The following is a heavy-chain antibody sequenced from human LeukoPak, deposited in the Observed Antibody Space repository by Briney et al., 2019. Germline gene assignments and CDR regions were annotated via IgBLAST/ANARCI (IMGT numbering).Heavy chain of an antibody. D-gene: IGHD1-26*01. Sequence: SETLSLTCTVSGGSISSSSYYWGWIRQPPGKGLEWIVSIYYSGSTYYNPSLKSRVTISVDTSKTQFSLKLSSVTAADTAVYYCARQKRYSGSYFDYWGQGTLVTVSS. CDR1: GGSISSSSYY. CDR3: ARQKRYSGSYFDY. CDR2: IYYSGST. J-gene: IGHJ4*02. V-gene: IGHV4-39*01.